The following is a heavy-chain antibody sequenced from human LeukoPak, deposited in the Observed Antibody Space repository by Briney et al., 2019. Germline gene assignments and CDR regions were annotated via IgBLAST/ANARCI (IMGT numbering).Heavy chain of an antibody. CDR1: GFTFSSYA. D-gene: IGHD2-15*01. CDR3: AKGALRYCSGGSCYSGAIDY. J-gene: IGHJ4*02. Sequence: GGSLRLSCAASGFTFSSYAMSWVRQAPGKGLEWVSAISGSGGSTYYADSVKGRFTISRDNSKSTLYLQMNSLRAEDTAVYYCAKGALRYCSGGSCYSGAIDYWGQGTLVTVSS. V-gene: IGHV3-23*01. CDR2: ISGSGGST.